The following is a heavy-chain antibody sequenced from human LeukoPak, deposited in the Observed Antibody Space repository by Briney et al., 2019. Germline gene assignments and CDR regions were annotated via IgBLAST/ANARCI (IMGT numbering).Heavy chain of an antibody. J-gene: IGHJ3*02. V-gene: IGHV4-59*01. D-gene: IGHD3-16*01. CDR3: ARVGEGAFDI. CDR2: IYYTGNT. Sequence: PSETLSLTCTVSGGSISTYYWSWSRQPPGKTLEWIGYIYYTGNTNYNPSLKSRVTISVDTSKNLFSLKLSSVTAADTAVYYCARVGEGAFDIRGQGTMFTVFS. CDR1: GGSISTYY.